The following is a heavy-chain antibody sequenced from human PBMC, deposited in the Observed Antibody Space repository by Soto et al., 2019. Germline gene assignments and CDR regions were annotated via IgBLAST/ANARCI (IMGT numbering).Heavy chain of an antibody. J-gene: IGHJ4*02. CDR1: GASISSGAYY. Sequence: QVQLQESGPGLVKPSQTLSLTCTVSGASISSGAYYWSWIRQQPGKGLEWVGYIYYTGNSYYNPSLESRISRSIVTYNNQFALRLSSVTAADTAVYYCAAGSGTHYSVATGFDFWGLGTLVTVSP. D-gene: IGHD3-10*01. CDR3: AAGSGTHYSVATGFDF. CDR2: IYYTGNS. V-gene: IGHV4-31*03.